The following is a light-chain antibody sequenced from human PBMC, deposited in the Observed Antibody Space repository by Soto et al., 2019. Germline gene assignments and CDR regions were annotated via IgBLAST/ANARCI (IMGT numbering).Light chain of an antibody. CDR2: GAS. CDR1: QTVSSNY. CDR3: QQYGDSPRYT. Sequence: EIVLTQSPGTLSLSPGERATLSCRASQTVSSNYLAWHQQKPGQAPRLLIYGASSRATGIPDRFSGSGSGTDFTLTISRLEPEDFAVYYCQQYGDSPRYTFGQGTKLDIK. V-gene: IGKV3-20*01. J-gene: IGKJ2*01.